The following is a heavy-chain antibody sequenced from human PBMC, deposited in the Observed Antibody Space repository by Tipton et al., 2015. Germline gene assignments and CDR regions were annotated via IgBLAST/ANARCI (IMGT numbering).Heavy chain of an antibody. J-gene: IGHJ4*02. CDR2: IWYDESNA. Sequence: SLRLSCAASGFTFSSYGMHWVRQAPGKVLEWVAFIWYDESNAHYEDSVKGRFTISRDNSKNTLYLQMNSLRGEDTAVYYCAKGLAAAGAGAYSVDSWGQGTLVTVSS. D-gene: IGHD6-13*01. V-gene: IGHV3-33*06. CDR3: AKGLAAAGAGAYSVDS. CDR1: GFTFSSYG.